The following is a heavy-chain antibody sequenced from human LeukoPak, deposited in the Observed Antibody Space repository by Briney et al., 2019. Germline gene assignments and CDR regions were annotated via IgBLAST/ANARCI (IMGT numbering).Heavy chain of an antibody. CDR3: ARGLNYGSGSTLEGY. CDR1: GFTFSSYG. D-gene: IGHD3-10*01. J-gene: IGHJ4*02. CDR2: ISYDGSNK. V-gene: IGHV3-30*03. Sequence: GGSLRLSCAASGFTFSSYGMHWVRQAPGKGLEWVAVISYDGSNKYYADSVKGRFTISRDNSKNTLYLQMNSLRAEDTAVYYCARGLNYGSGSTLEGYWGQGTLVTVSS.